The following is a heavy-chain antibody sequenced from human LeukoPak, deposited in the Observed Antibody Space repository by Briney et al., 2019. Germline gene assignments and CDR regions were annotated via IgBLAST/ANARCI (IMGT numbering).Heavy chain of an antibody. D-gene: IGHD3-16*01. J-gene: IGHJ3*02. Sequence: SVKVSCKASGFTFSSSAVQWVRQARGQRLEWIGWIVVGSVNTNYAQKFQERVTITRDMSTSTAYMELSGLRSEDTAVYYCAASPGTVGAFDIWGQGSVVTVSS. CDR3: AASPGTVGAFDI. V-gene: IGHV1-58*01. CDR1: GFTFSSSA. CDR2: IVVGSVNT.